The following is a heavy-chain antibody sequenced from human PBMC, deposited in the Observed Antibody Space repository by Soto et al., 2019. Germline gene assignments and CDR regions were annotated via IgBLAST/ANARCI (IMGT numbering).Heavy chain of an antibody. CDR2: ISGSGGST. J-gene: IGHJ3*02. CDR1: GFTFSSYA. V-gene: IGHV3-23*01. CDR3: ARGGYSGRVVLITGERAFDI. D-gene: IGHD3-22*01. Sequence: GGSLRLSCAASGFTFSSYAMSWVRQAPGKGLEWVSAISGSGGSTYYADSVKGRFTISRDNSKNTLYLQMNSLRPEDTAVYYCARGGYSGRVVLITGERAFDIWGQGTMVTVSS.